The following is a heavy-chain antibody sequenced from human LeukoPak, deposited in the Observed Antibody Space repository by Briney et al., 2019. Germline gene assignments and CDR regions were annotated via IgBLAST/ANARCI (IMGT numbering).Heavy chain of an antibody. CDR2: INYSGST. Sequence: SETLSLTCNVSGGSISSYYWSWIRQPPGKRLEWSGYINYSGSTKYNPSLKSRVSISLDTPKNQFSLRLSPVTAADAAVYYCAGTVAGPNWFDSWGQGTQITVSS. CDR1: GGSISSYY. V-gene: IGHV4-59*08. CDR3: AGTVAGPNWFDS. J-gene: IGHJ5*01. D-gene: IGHD6-19*01.